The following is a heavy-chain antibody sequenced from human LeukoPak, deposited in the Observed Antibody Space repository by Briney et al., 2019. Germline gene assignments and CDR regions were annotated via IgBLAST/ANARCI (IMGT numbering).Heavy chain of an antibody. Sequence: PGGSLRLSCVASGFTFKNYGMYWVRQAPGKGLEWVALIWYDGTKKFYADSVKGRFTVSRDNSKNTVYLQMSSLRAEDTAVYFCAKYGRETVLFWGQGTLVTVSS. D-gene: IGHD4-17*01. V-gene: IGHV3-30*02. CDR2: IWYDGTKK. CDR1: GFTFKNYG. CDR3: AKYGRETVLF. J-gene: IGHJ4*02.